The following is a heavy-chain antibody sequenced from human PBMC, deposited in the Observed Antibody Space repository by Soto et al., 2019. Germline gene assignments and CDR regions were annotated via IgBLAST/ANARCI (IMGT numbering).Heavy chain of an antibody. V-gene: IGHV4-4*02. CDR3: ASVRGGYYYAMDV. D-gene: IGHD3-10*02. J-gene: IGHJ6*02. CDR2: IYDSGST. Sequence: QVQLQESGPGLVKPSGTLSLTCAVSGGSISSSNWWSWVRQPPGRGLEWIGEIYDSGSTNYNPSLKSRVTISVDKSKNQSSLKLSSVTAADTAVYYCASVRGGYYYAMDVWGQGTTVTVSS. CDR1: GGSISSSNW.